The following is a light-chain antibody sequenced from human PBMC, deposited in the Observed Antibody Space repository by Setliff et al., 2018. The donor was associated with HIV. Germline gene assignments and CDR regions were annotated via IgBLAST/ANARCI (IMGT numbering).Light chain of an antibody. CDR1: SSDIGAFDF. CDR3: ASYANSDFFI. Sequence: QSALTQPASVSGSPGQSITVSCTGTSSDIGAFDFVSWYRQHPGKAPELMIYDVTNRPSVVSHRFSGSTSGNTASLTISGLQAEDEADYYCASYANSDFFIFGSGTKVTVL. J-gene: IGLJ1*01. V-gene: IGLV2-14*03. CDR2: DVT.